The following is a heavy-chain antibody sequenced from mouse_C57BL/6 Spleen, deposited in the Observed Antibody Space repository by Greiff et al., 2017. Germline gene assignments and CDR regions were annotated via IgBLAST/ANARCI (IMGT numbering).Heavy chain of an antibody. CDR2: ISYDGSN. Sequence: EVQRVESGPGLVKPSQSLSLTCSVTGYSITSGYYWNWIRQFPGNKLEWMGYISYDGSNNYNPSLKNRISITRDTSKNQFFLKLNSVTTEDTATYYCASGDLPWDFDYWGQGTTLTVSS. CDR1: GYSITSGYY. V-gene: IGHV3-6*01. J-gene: IGHJ2*01. CDR3: ASGDLPWDFDY. D-gene: IGHD2-1*01.